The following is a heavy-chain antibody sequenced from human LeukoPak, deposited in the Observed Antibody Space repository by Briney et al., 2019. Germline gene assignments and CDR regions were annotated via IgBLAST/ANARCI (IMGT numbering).Heavy chain of an antibody. CDR1: GFTVADCV. V-gene: IGHV3-23*01. J-gene: IGHJ4*02. D-gene: IGHD1-1*01. CDR3: AKVLYSVNNFNMIFDK. Sequence: GGSLRLSCSAPGFTVADCVMNWVRQTPGGGLQWVATVGGSDDTTYYTDSVRGRFAISRDNFKNTVSLQMNSLRVEDTAVYYCAKVLYSVNNFNMIFDKWGQGTLVTVAS. CDR2: VGGSDDTT.